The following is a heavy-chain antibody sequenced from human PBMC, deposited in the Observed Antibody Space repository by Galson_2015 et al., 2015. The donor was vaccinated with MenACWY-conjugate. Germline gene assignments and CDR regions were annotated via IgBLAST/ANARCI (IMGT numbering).Heavy chain of an antibody. CDR1: GVSLSDYY. CDR3: ARFPRGEGGHYYFDF. Sequence: ETLSLTCAVSGVSLSDYYWSWIRQPPGKGLEWIGELHHGGAANYNPSLKSRVTMSGDTSKNQLSLQVNSVTAADTAVYYCARFPRGEGGHYYFDFWGRGTLVTVSS. V-gene: IGHV4-34*01. CDR2: LHHGGAA. J-gene: IGHJ4*01. D-gene: IGHD7-27*01.